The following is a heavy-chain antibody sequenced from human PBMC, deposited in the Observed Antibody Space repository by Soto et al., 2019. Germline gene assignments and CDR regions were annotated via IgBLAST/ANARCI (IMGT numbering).Heavy chain of an antibody. J-gene: IGHJ4*02. Sequence: EVQVVESGGTLVKPGGSLRLACEGSGYIFSAYGMNWVRQAPGKGLEWVSNIGSDGTITTYAESVRGRFTVSRDNAKNSVYLQRKNLRHEDTGVYYCARDLRTNWAQGPLVSFSS. CDR3: ARDLRTN. CDR1: GYIFSAYG. CDR2: IGSDGTIT. V-gene: IGHV3-48*02.